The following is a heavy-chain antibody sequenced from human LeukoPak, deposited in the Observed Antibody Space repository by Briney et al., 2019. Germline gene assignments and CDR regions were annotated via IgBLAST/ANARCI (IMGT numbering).Heavy chain of an antibody. CDR1: GASISSSSYY. D-gene: IGHD2-21*02. V-gene: IGHV4-39*07. J-gene: IGHJ4*02. CDR3: ARCGRDCSSFDY. Sequence: PSETLSLPCTVSGASISSSSYYWGWIRQPPGKGLEWIGNIYYSGNTYYNPSLKSRVTISLDTSKNQFSLKLSSVTAADTAVYYCARCGRDCSSFDYWGQGILVTVSS. CDR2: IYYSGNT.